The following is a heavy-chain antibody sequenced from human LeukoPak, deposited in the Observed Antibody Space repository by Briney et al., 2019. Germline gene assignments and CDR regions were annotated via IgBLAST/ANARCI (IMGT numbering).Heavy chain of an antibody. Sequence: ASVKVSCKASGYTFTSYAMHWVRQAPGQRLEWMGWINAGNGNTKYSQKFQGRVTITRDTSASTAYMELSSLRSEDTAVYYCAPICSGITCFQTRFDSWGQGILVTVSS. V-gene: IGHV1-3*01. J-gene: IGHJ4*02. CDR1: GYTFTSYA. CDR3: APICSGITCFQTRFDS. D-gene: IGHD2-15*01. CDR2: INAGNGNT.